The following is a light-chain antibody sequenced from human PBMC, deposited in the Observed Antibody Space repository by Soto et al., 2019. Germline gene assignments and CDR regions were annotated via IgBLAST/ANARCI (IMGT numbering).Light chain of an antibody. Sequence: DIQMTQSPSSLSASVGDRVTITCRASQSISSWLAWYQQKPGKAPKLLINKASSLESGVPSRFSGSGSGTEYSLTISSLQPDDFATYYCQQYYTYNTFGQGTRLEIK. J-gene: IGKJ5*01. CDR3: QQYYTYNT. V-gene: IGKV1-5*03. CDR1: QSISSW. CDR2: KAS.